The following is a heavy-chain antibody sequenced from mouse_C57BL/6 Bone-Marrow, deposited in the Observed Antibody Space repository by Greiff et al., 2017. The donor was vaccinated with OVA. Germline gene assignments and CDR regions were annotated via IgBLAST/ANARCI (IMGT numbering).Heavy chain of an antibody. CDR2: IDPSDSET. D-gene: IGHD2-3*01. V-gene: IGHV1-52*01. Sequence: QVQLQQPGAELVRPGSSVKLSCKASGYTFTSYWMHWVKQRPIQGLEWIGNIDPSDSETHYNQKFKDKATLTVDKSSSTAYMQLSSLTSEDSAVYYCAGDGYPHWYFDVWGTGTTVTVS. CDR3: AGDGYPHWYFDV. CDR1: GYTFTSYW. J-gene: IGHJ1*03.